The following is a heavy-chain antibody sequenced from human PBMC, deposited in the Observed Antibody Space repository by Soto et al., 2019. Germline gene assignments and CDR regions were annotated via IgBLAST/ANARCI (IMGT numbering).Heavy chain of an antibody. CDR3: ARDLGYCSGGSCYPTPLFDY. D-gene: IGHD2-15*01. CDR2: IYYSGST. Sequence: SETLSLTCTVSGGSISSGGYYWSWIRQHPGKGLEWIGYIYYSGSTYYNPSLKSRVTISVDTSKNQFSLKLSSVTAADTAVYYCARDLGYCSGGSCYPTPLFDYWGQGTLVTVSS. V-gene: IGHV4-31*03. CDR1: GGSISSGGYY. J-gene: IGHJ4*02.